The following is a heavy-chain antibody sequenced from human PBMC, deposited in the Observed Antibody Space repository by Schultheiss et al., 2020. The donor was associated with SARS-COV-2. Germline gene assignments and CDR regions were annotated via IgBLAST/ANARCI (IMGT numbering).Heavy chain of an antibody. CDR1: GYTFTGYY. V-gene: IGHV1-2*02. D-gene: IGHD6-19*01. CDR2: INPNNGGT. CDR3: ARGSGFDY. Sequence: ASVKVSCKASGYTFTGYYMHWVRQAPGQGLEWVGWINPNNGGTSYAQKFQGRVTMTRNTSISTAYMELSSLISEDTAVYYCARGSGFDYWGQGTLVTVSS. J-gene: IGHJ4*02.